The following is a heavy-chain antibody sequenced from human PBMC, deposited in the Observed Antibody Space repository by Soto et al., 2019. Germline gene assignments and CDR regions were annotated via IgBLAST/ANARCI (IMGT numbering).Heavy chain of an antibody. Sequence: GASVKVSCKASGYNISSYDIIWVRQAAGQGLEWMGWMDPNRGHSDSVQNFRGRVTMTTNISASTAYMELSGLRSEDTAVYYCATDDYYDSSGYYPARVNWFDPWGQGTLVTVSS. D-gene: IGHD3-22*01. CDR2: MDPNRGHS. CDR1: GYNISSYD. CDR3: ATDDYYDSSGYYPARVNWFDP. J-gene: IGHJ5*02. V-gene: IGHV1-8*01.